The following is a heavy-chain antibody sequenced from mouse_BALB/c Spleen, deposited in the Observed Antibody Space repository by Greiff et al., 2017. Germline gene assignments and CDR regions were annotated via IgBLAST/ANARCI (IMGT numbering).Heavy chain of an antibody. CDR3: ARGGWPYFDY. V-gene: IGHV1-63*02. J-gene: IGHJ2*01. CDR2: IYPGGGYT. CDR1: GYTFTNYW. Sequence: VKLVESGAELVRPGTSVKISCKASGYTFTNYWLGWVKQRPGHGLEWIGDIYPGGGYTNYNEKFKGKATLTADTSSSTAYMQLSSLTSEDSAVYFCARGGWPYFDYWGQGTTLTVSA.